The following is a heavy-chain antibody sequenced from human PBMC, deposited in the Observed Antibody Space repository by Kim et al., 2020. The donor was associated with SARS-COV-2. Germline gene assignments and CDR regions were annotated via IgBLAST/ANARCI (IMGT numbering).Heavy chain of an antibody. CDR2: ISSDGNDK. V-gene: IGHV3-30-3*01. J-gene: IGHJ4*02. Sequence: GGSLRLSCAAYGFTFSNYAMHWVRQAPGKGLEWVAVISSDGNDKYTADSVKGRFTISRDNSKNTLFLQMNSLRAEDTAVYYCARDADIGAAGYYFDHWGQGTLVTVSS. CDR3: ARDADIGAAGYYFDH. CDR1: GFTFSNYA. D-gene: IGHD6-13*01.